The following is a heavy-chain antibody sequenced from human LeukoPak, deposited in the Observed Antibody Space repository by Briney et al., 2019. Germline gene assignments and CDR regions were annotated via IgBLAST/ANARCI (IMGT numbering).Heavy chain of an antibody. CDR3: ARDKRGANWFDP. D-gene: IGHD1-26*01. CDR1: GFTSSTYT. V-gene: IGHV3-21*04. CDR2: ISGSSTYI. Sequence: GGSLRLSCSASGFTSSTYTMNWVRQAPGKGLEWVSSISGSSTYIYYADSVKGRCTISRDNAKNSLYLQMNSLRAGDTAVYYCARDKRGANWFDPWGQGTLVTVSS. J-gene: IGHJ5*02.